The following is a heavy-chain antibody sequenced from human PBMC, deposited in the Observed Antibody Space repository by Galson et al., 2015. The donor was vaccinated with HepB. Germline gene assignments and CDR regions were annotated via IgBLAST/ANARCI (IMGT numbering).Heavy chain of an antibody. CDR1: GFTFSSFD. CDR3: ARATSGFDY. CDR2: IGAAGDT. Sequence: SLRISCAASGFTFSSFDMHWVRHVIGKGLEWVSAIGAAGDTYYADSVKGRFTISRENAKNSLYLQMNSLRAGDTAVYYCARATSGFDYWGQGTLVSVSS. D-gene: IGHD2-15*01. J-gene: IGHJ4*02. V-gene: IGHV3-13*01.